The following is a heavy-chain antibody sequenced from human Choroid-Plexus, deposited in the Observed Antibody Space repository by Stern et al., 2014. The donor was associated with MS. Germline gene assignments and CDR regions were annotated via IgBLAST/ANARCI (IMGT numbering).Heavy chain of an antibody. V-gene: IGHV3-7*01. CDR1: GFTFGNYW. CDR2: IKEDGTEK. J-gene: IGHJ6*02. CDR3: ARVYNTIYGIVTQRGSGMDV. D-gene: IGHD3-3*01. Sequence: EVHLGESVGGLVQPGGSLTISCTAAGFTFGNYWMTWVRQAPGKGLEWGANIKEDGTEKNYVDSVKGRFTISRDNARNSLYLQMNSLRVEDTALYYCARVYNTIYGIVTQRGSGMDVWGQGTTVIVSS.